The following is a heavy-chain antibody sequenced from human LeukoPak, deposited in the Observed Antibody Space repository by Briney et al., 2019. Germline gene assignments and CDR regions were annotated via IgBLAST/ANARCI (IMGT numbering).Heavy chain of an antibody. CDR2: LHYTGST. D-gene: IGHD3-16*01. CDR3: ARLHALGAEEFDP. J-gene: IGHJ5*02. CDR1: GGSISGHY. V-gene: IGHV4-59*11. Sequence: SETVSLTCTVSGGSISGHYWSWIRQSPGKRLEWIGYLHYTGSTNYNPSLNSRITMSVDTPNNQFSLRLTSVTAADTAVYYCARLHALGAEEFDPWGQGALVTVSS.